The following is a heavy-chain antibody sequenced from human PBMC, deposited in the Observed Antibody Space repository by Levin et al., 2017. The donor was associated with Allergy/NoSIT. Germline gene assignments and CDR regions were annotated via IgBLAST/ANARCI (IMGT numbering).Heavy chain of an antibody. J-gene: IGHJ4*02. Sequence: GASVKVSCKASGYSFTSYGLSWVRQAPGQGLEWMGWISAYNAYTKYAQNLQDRVTMTTDTSTSTAYMELRSLRSDDTAVYYCARDNRGTGPFDYWGQGTLVTVSS. V-gene: IGHV1-18*01. CDR1: GYSFTSYG. D-gene: IGHD7-27*01. CDR3: ARDNRGTGPFDY. CDR2: ISAYNAYT.